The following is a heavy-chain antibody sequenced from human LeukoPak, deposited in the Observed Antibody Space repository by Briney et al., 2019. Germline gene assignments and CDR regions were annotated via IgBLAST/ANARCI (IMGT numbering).Heavy chain of an antibody. J-gene: IGHJ4*02. CDR3: ARGGIAARFAY. V-gene: IGHV3-48*03. Sequence: GGSLRLSCAASGFTFSSYEMNWVRQAPGKGLELFSYISSGSSSIFYADSVKGRFTISRDNAKNSLYLQMNSLRVEDTAVYYCARGGIAARFAYWGQGTLVTVSS. CDR1: GFTFSSYE. CDR2: ISSGSSSI. D-gene: IGHD6-6*01.